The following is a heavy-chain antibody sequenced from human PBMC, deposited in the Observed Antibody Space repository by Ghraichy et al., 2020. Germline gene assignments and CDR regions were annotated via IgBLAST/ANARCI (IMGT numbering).Heavy chain of an antibody. CDR1: RGSISSYY. D-gene: IGHD6-13*01. J-gene: IGHJ6*02. CDR3: ARDRGGTAAGPSYYYYGMAV. CDR2: ISYSGST. Sequence: SETLSLTCTVSRGSISSYYWSWIRQPPGKGLDWIGYISYSGSTNYNPSLKSRVTISVDTSKNQFSLKLSSVTAADTAVYYCARDRGGTAAGPSYYYYGMAVWGQGTTVTVSS. V-gene: IGHV4-59*01.